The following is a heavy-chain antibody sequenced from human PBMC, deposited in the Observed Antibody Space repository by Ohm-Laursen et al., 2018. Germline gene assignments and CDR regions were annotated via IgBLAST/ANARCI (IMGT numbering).Heavy chain of an antibody. D-gene: IGHD3-3*01. V-gene: IGHV1-2*02. CDR1: RFTFTGYY. J-gene: IGHJ4*02. CDR2: IKPNSGDT. Sequence: SVKVSCKASRFTFTGYYMHWVRQAPGHGLEWMGWIKPNSGDTDYAQKFQDRVTVTRDTSISTTYMELSRLTSDDTAVYYCARFPVLPVPGRDFCLDYWGRGTLVTVSS. CDR3: ARFPVLPVPGRDFCLDY.